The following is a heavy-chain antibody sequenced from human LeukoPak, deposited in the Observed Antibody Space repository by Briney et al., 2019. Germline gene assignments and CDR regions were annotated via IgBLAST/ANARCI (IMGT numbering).Heavy chain of an antibody. Sequence: GGSLRPSCAASGFTSSSYWMSWVRQAPGKGLEWVANIKRDGSETYYVDSLKGRFTVSRDNAKNSLYLQMNSLRAEDTAVYYCARYSGSFLFDCWGQGALVTVSS. CDR2: IKRDGSET. D-gene: IGHD1-26*01. V-gene: IGHV3-7*01. CDR3: ARYSGSFLFDC. CDR1: GFTSSSYW. J-gene: IGHJ4*02.